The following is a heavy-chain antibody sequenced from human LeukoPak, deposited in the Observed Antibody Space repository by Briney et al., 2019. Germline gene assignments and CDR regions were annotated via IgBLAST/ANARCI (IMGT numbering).Heavy chain of an antibody. V-gene: IGHV4-59*08. CDR2: IYYSGST. Sequence: SETLSLTCTVSSGSISSYYWSWIRQPPGKGLEWIGYIYYSGSTNYNPSLKSRVTISVDTSKNQFSLKLSSVTAADTAVYYCARQHYDSSGYYPVIDYWGRGTLVTVSS. CDR1: SGSISSYY. D-gene: IGHD3-22*01. J-gene: IGHJ4*02. CDR3: ARQHYDSSGYYPVIDY.